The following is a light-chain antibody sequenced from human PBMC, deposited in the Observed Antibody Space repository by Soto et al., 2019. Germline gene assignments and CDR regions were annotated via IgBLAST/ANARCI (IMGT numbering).Light chain of an antibody. CDR1: QSVSSY. CDR3: QQYGSSPHDT. V-gene: IGKV3-11*01. Sequence: EIVLTQSQATLSLSPGARATPCCSASQSVSSYLAWHQQKPGQAPTLLIYDASNRATGIPARFSGSGSGTDFTLTISSLEPEDFAVYYCQQYGSSPHDTFGQGTKVDIK. J-gene: IGKJ1*01. CDR2: DAS.